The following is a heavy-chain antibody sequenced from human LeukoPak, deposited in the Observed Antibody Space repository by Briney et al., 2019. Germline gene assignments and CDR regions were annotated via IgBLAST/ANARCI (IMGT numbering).Heavy chain of an antibody. CDR1: TFALPTYG. Sequence: ASLKLSCKTSTFALPTYGITWVRQAPGQGLGWMGWISSYNGNAQYAQNFQGRLSLTTDTSTNTAYLELRGLRSNDTAVYFCARPAKGAYFYYYIDVWGQVSTVTVSS. CDR2: ISSYNGNA. CDR3: ARPAKGAYFYYYIDV. J-gene: IGHJ6*03. V-gene: IGHV1-18*01. D-gene: IGHD2-2*01.